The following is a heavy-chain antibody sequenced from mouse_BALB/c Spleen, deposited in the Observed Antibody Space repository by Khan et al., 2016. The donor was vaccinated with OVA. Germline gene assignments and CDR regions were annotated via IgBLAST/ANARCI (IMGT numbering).Heavy chain of an antibody. CDR1: GYTFTTYW. J-gene: IGHJ2*01. CDR3: TRVRIDY. Sequence: VQLQQSGAERAKPGASVKMSCKASGYTFTTYWMHWVKQRPGQGLEWIGYINPTSGYTDYNEKFKDRATLSAAKSSSPAYMQLSSLTSEDSAVYYCTRVRIDYWGQGTTLTVSS. V-gene: IGHV1-7*01. CDR2: INPTSGYT.